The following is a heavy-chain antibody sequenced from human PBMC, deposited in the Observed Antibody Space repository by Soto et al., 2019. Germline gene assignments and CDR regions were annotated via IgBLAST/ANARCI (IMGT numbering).Heavy chain of an antibody. V-gene: IGHV3-74*01. Sequence: EVQLVESGGGLVQPGGSLRLSCAASGFTFSSYWMHWVRQAPGKGLVWVSSISSDASSTSYADPVKGRFTISRDNAKTTVFLQMNSVRAEDTAVYYCARLPNKSPQNWGQGTLVIVSP. CDR3: ARLPNKSPQN. J-gene: IGHJ1*01. CDR1: GFTFSSYW. CDR2: ISSDASST.